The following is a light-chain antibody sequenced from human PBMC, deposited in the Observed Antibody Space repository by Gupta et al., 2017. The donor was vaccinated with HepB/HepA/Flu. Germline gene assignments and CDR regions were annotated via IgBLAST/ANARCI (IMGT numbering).Light chain of an antibody. V-gene: IGKV4-1*01. Sequence: AVSRGESATINCKSSQTLLYISSSNNKNYLAWYQHKPGQPPNLLIHWTSTRESGVPDRFSGSGPGTDFTLTISSLQAEDVAVYYCQQYFSTPKTFGQGTTVEI. CDR1: QTLLYISSSNNKNY. CDR2: WTS. J-gene: IGKJ1*01. CDR3: QQYFSTPKT.